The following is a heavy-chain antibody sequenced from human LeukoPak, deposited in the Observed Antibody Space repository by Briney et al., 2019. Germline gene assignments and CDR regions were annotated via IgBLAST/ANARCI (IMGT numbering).Heavy chain of an antibody. CDR2: IYYSGST. J-gene: IGHJ4*02. Sequence: SETLSLTCTVSGGSISSHYWSWVRQPPGKGLEWIGYIYYSGSTTYNPSLKTRVTISVDTSNIQFSLRLTSVTAADTAFYYCARFAYQSHIYGYSLVADSWGQGTLVTVSS. CDR1: GGSISSHY. D-gene: IGHD3-22*01. CDR3: ARFAYQSHIYGYSLVADS. V-gene: IGHV4-59*08.